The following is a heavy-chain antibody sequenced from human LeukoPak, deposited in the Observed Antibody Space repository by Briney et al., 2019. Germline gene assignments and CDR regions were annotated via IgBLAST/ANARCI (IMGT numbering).Heavy chain of an antibody. CDR1: GFTFSTYW. J-gene: IGHJ4*02. Sequence: GGSLRLSCAASGFTFSTYWMSWVREAPGKGLEWVANIRQDGSEKYYADSVKGRFTISRDNAKNSLYLQMNSLRAEDTAVYYCARAVGDYSSSWFAYWGQGTLVTVSS. V-gene: IGHV3-7*01. D-gene: IGHD6-6*01. CDR2: IRQDGSEK. CDR3: ARAVGDYSSSWFAY.